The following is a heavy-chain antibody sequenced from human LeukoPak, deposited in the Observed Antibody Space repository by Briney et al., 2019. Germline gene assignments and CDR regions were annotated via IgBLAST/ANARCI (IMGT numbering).Heavy chain of an antibody. J-gene: IGHJ6*02. CDR2: ISYDGDNE. CDR3: ARVRGGRSWYYYGMDV. D-gene: IGHD3-16*01. Sequence: GGSLRLSCAASGFTFSSFAMSWVRQAPGKGLEWVAVISYDGDNEYYADSVKGQFTISRDNSKDRLYLQMNSLRPEDTAMYYCARVRGGRSWYYYGMDVWGRGTTVTVSS. V-gene: IGHV3-30-3*01. CDR1: GFTFSSFA.